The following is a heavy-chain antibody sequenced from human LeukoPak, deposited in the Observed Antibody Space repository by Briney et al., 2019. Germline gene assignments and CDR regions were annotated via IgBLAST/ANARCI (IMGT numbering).Heavy chain of an antibody. CDR1: TDSIGRFY. Sequence: SETLSLTCTVSSTDSIGRFYWSWVRQPAGRRLEWIGRIYTSGYTHYNPSLKSRVTMSVDTSKNQFSLRMNSVTAADTAVYYCARGPRSSNYLWFDYWGQGTLVTVSS. J-gene: IGHJ4*02. CDR2: IYTSGYT. D-gene: IGHD4-11*01. CDR3: ARGPRSSNYLWFDY. V-gene: IGHV4-4*07.